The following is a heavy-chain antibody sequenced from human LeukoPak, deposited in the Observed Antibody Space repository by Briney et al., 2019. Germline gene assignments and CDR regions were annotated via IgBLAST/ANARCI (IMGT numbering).Heavy chain of an antibody. CDR1: GGSISSSSYY. D-gene: IGHD1-1*01. J-gene: IGHJ4*02. V-gene: IGHV4-39*01. Sequence: SETLSLTCTVSGGSISSSSYYWGWIRQPPGKGLEWIGSIYYSGSTYYNPSLKSRVTISVDTSKNQFSLKLSSVTAADTAVYYCARLWRAAIDYGGQGTLVTVSS. CDR2: IYYSGST. CDR3: ARLWRAAIDY.